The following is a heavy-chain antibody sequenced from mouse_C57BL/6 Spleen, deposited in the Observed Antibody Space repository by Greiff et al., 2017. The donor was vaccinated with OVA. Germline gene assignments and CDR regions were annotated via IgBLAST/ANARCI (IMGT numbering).Heavy chain of an antibody. D-gene: IGHD2-4*01. CDR1: GYTFTSYW. J-gene: IGHJ2*01. Sequence: VQLQQSGAELVMPGASVKLSCKASGYTFTSYWMHWVKQRPGQGLEWIGEIDPSDSYTNYNQKFKGKSTLTVDKSSSTAYMQLSSLTSEDSAVYYCARLGLPPYYFDYWGQGTTLTVSS. V-gene: IGHV1-69*01. CDR2: IDPSDSYT. CDR3: ARLGLPPYYFDY.